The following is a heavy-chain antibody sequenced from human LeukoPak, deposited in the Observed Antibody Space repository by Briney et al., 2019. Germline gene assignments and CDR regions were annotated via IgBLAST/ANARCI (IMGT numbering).Heavy chain of an antibody. D-gene: IGHD6-19*01. J-gene: IGHJ4*02. CDR2: INPNSGGT. CDR1: GYAFTGYY. CDR3: ARDRGYSSGWYEVGY. V-gene: IGHV1-2*06. Sequence: GASLKVSCKASGYAFTGYYMHWVRQAPGQGLEWMGRINPNSGGTNYAQKFQGRVTMTRDTSISTAYMELSRLRSDDTAVYYCARDRGYSSGWYEVGYWGQGTLVTVSS.